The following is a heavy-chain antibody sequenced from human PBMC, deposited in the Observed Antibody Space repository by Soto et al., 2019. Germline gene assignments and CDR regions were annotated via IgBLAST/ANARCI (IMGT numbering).Heavy chain of an antibody. CDR3: ARRVDDYGAFIDY. CDR1: GYTFTSYD. CDR2: MNPNSGNT. V-gene: IGHV1-8*01. D-gene: IGHD4-17*01. J-gene: IGHJ4*02. Sequence: ASVKVSCKASGYTFTSYDINWVRQATGQGLEWMGWMNPNSGNTGYAQKFQGRVTMTRNTSISTAYMELSSLRSEDTAVYYCARRVDDYGAFIDYWGQGTLVTVSS.